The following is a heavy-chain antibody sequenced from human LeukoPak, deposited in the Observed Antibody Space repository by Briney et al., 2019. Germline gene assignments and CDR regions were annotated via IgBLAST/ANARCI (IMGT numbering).Heavy chain of an antibody. CDR3: TTDTDWDY. CDR1: GFTFSSYA. CDR2: IKSKTDGGTT. J-gene: IGHJ4*02. Sequence: GGSLRLSCAASGFTFSSYAMSWVRQAPGQGLEWVGRIKSKTDGGTTDYAAPVKSRFTVSRDDSKNTLYLQMTSLKTEDTAVYYCTTDTDWDYWGQGTLVTVSS. D-gene: IGHD3-9*01. V-gene: IGHV3-15*01.